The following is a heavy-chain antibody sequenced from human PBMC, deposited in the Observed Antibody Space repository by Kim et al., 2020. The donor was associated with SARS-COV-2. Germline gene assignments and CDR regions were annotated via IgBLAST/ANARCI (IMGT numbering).Heavy chain of an antibody. CDR3: ARVYRGSSTGFDY. CDR2: IWYDGSKK. D-gene: IGHD1-26*01. J-gene: IGHJ4*02. Sequence: GGSLRLSCAASGFTFSSYGMHWVRQAPGKGLEWVAVIWYDGSKKYYADSVKGRFTISRDNSKNTLYLQMNSLRAEDTAVYYCARVYRGSSTGFDYWGQGPLVTVSS. CDR1: GFTFSSYG. V-gene: IGHV3-33*01.